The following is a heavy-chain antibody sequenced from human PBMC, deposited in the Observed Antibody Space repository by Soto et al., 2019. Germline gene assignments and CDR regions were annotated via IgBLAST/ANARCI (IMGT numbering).Heavy chain of an antibody. D-gene: IGHD3-10*01. CDR1: GFTFSNYD. Sequence: VQLVESGGGVVQPGRSLRLSCAGAGFTFSNYDMHWVRQAPGKGLEWVSRINSDGSSTSYADSVKGRFTISRDNAKNTLYLQMNSLRAEDTAVYYCARDRIRVRGVTYYYYGIDVWGQGTTVTVSS. V-gene: IGHV3-74*01. J-gene: IGHJ6*02. CDR3: ARDRIRVRGVTYYYYGIDV. CDR2: INSDGSST.